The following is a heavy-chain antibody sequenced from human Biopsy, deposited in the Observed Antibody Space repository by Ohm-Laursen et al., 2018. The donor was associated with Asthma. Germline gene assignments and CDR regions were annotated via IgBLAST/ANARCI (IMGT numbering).Heavy chain of an antibody. Sequence: SVKASCKSLGGTFNTYVIGWVRQAPGQGLEWMGGSNSVFGTTTYSQKFQDRVTITADDSTSTVYMELSSLRSEDTAVYYCAREAGSCISRTCYSLDFWGQGTLVTVSS. J-gene: IGHJ4*02. V-gene: IGHV1-69*13. CDR3: AREAGSCISRTCYSLDF. CDR2: SNSVFGTT. CDR1: GGTFNTYV. D-gene: IGHD2-2*01.